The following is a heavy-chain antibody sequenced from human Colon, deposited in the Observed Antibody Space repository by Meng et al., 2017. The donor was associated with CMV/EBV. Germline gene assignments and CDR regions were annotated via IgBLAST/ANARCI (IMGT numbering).Heavy chain of an antibody. J-gene: IGHJ4*02. D-gene: IGHD5-12*01. Sequence: QITLQESGPTLVKPTQTLTLTCTFSGFSFITDKAGVGWIRHPPGKALEWLGFIYWDDDTRYSPSLKTRLTITRDTSKNQVILTMTNMDPADTATYYCVRRSYSGQDDYWGQGALVTVSS. CDR2: IYWDDDT. CDR1: GFSFITDKAG. CDR3: VRRSYSGQDDY. V-gene: IGHV2-5*02.